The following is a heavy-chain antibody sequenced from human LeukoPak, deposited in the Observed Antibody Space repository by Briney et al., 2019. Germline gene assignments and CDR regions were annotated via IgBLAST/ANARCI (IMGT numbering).Heavy chain of an antibody. V-gene: IGHV3-30*02. CDR1: GFTFSSYG. J-gene: IGHJ4*02. CDR3: ARGPFSSSVGTGAY. D-gene: IGHD2-2*01. CDR2: IRYDGSNK. Sequence: GGSLRLSCAASGFTFSSYGMHWVRQAPGKGLEWVTFIRYDGSNKYYADSVKGRFTISRDNSKNTLFLQMNSLRIEDTAVYYCARGPFSSSVGTGAYWGQGTLVTVSS.